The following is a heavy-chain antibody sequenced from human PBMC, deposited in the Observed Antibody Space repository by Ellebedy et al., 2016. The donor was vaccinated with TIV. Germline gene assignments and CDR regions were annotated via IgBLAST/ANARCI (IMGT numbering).Heavy chain of an antibody. Sequence: SETLSLXCTVSGGSISSYYWSWIRQPPGKGLEWIGYIYYSGSTNYNPSLKSRVTISVDTSKNQFSLKLSSVTAADTAVYYCARAGRSPGSYYYYGMDVWGQGTTVTVSS. CDR2: IYYSGST. J-gene: IGHJ6*02. D-gene: IGHD3-10*01. V-gene: IGHV4-59*01. CDR3: ARAGRSPGSYYYYGMDV. CDR1: GGSISSYY.